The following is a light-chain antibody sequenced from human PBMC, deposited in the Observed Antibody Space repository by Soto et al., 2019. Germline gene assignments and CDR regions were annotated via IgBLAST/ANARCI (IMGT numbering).Light chain of an antibody. J-gene: IGLJ3*02. V-gene: IGLV2-14*01. CDR1: SSDVGGYNY. CDR3: SSYTSSSTWV. CDR2: EVS. Sequence: QSALTQPASVSGSPGQSITISCTGTSSDVGGYNYVSWYQHHPGKAPKLMIYEVSYRPSGVSNRFSGSKSGNTASLTISGLQAEDEADYYCSSYTSSSTWVFGGGTKLTVL.